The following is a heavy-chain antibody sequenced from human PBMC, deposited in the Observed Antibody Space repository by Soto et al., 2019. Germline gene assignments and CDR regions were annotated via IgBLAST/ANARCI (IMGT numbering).Heavy chain of an antibody. CDR3: VSPRGNYFDF. V-gene: IGHV4-59*11. CDR2: IDYVGST. D-gene: IGHD3-10*01. J-gene: IGHJ4*02. Sequence: SETLSLTCSVSGDSINSRYWSWIRQPPGKGLEWIGYIDYVGSTNYAPSLQSRVTMSVDTSKNQVSLKLRYVTAADTAVYYCVSPRGNYFDFWGQGTLVTVSS. CDR1: GDSINSRY.